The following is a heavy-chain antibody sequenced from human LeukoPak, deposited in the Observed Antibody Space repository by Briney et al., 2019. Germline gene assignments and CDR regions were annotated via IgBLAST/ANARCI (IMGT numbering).Heavy chain of an antibody. V-gene: IGHV4-4*07. CDR1: GGSISNYY. Sequence: SETLSLTCTVSGGSISNYYWSWIRQPAGKGLEWIGRIYTSGTTHYNPSLKSRVTMSVDTSKNQFSLKLSSVTAADTAVYYCARGLRTGDMGTSYYYYYMDVWGKGTTVTISS. CDR3: ARGLRTGDMGTSYYYYYMDV. CDR2: IYTSGTT. J-gene: IGHJ6*03. D-gene: IGHD7-27*01.